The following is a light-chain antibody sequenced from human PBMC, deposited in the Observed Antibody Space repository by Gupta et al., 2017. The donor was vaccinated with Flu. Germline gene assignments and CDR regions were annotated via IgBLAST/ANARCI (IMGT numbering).Light chain of an antibody. CDR1: QRFSSSY. Sequence: DIVLTQSPGTLSLSPGESATLSCRASQRFSSSYLAWYQQQPGQAPRLLIYGASKRATGIPDRFRGSGSGTDFTLTISGLEPEDLAVYYCQQYGNSPRYSFGQGTKLEIK. CDR2: GAS. CDR3: QQYGNSPRYS. J-gene: IGKJ2*03. V-gene: IGKV3-20*01.